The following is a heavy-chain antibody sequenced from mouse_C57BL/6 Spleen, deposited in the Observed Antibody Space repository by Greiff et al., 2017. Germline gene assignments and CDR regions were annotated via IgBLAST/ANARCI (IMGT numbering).Heavy chain of an antibody. V-gene: IGHV1-55*01. CDR1: GYTFTSYW. D-gene: IGHD2-1*01. CDR3: ARRKVYYGNYFDY. J-gene: IGHJ2*01. CDR2: IYPGSGST. Sequence: QVQLQQPGAELVKPGASVKMSCKASGYTFTSYWITWVKQRPGPGLEWIGDIYPGSGSTNYNEKFKSKATLTVDTSSSTAYMQLSSLRVEDSEVYVCARRKVYYGNYFDYWGQGTTLTVSS.